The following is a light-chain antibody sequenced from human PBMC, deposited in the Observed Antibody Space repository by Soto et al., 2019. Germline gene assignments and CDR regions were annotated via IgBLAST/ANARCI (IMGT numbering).Light chain of an antibody. CDR1: QSVSSSY. CDR2: GAS. CDR3: QQYGSSPLIT. V-gene: IGKV3-20*01. Sequence: EIVLTQSPGTLSLSPGERATLSCRASQSVSSSYLAWYQQKPGPAPRLLIYGASSRATGIPDRFSGSGSGTDFTLTISRLEPEDFAVYYCQQYGSSPLITFGQGTRLEI. J-gene: IGKJ5*01.